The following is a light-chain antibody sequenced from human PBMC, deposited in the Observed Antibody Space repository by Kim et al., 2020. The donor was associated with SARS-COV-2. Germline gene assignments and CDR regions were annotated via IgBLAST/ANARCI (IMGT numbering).Light chain of an antibody. CDR2: QDN. CDR3: QAWDRGTVV. Sequence: SYELTQPPSVSVFPGQTATIACSGNKLGEKYASWYQQKPGQSPLVVIYQDNRRPSVIPERFSGSNSGNTATLTISGTQAEDEADYYCQAWDRGTVVFGGGTKLIVL. CDR1: KLGEKY. J-gene: IGLJ2*01. V-gene: IGLV3-1*01.